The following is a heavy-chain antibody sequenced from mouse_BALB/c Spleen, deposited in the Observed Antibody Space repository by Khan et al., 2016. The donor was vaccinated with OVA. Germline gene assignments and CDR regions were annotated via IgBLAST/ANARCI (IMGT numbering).Heavy chain of an antibody. V-gene: IGHV1-26*01. Sequence: VQLKQSGPDLVKPGASVKMSCKASGYSFTGYYMNWVKQSHGKSLECIGRVNPNTGNTNYNQKFRGKAILIVDTSSSTAYMELRSLTSEDSAVYYCARGYDFFAYWGLGTLVTVSA. CDR1: GYSFTGYY. CDR3: ARGYDFFAY. J-gene: IGHJ3*01. CDR2: VNPNTGNT. D-gene: IGHD2-14*01.